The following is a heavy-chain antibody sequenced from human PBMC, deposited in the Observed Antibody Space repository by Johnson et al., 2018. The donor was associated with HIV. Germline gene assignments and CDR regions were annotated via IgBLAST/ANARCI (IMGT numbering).Heavy chain of an antibody. Sequence: QEQLVESGGGVVQPGRSLRLSCAASGFTFSSYAVQWVRQAPDKGLEWVAVISYDGSKKYYADSVRGRFTISSDNSKNTLYLQMNSLRAEDTAVYYCARDKSGGGTDSGYDHFSAPDAFDIWGQGTMVAVSS. CDR3: ARDKSGGGTDSGYDHFSAPDAFDI. V-gene: IGHV3-30-3*01. J-gene: IGHJ3*02. D-gene: IGHD5-12*01. CDR2: ISYDGSKK. CDR1: GFTFSSYA.